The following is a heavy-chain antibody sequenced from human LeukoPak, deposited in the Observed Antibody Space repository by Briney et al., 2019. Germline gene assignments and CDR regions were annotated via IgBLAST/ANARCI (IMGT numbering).Heavy chain of an antibody. CDR3: ARWPFYCSGGSCYFDY. J-gene: IGHJ4*02. D-gene: IGHD2-15*01. CDR2: ISSSSSTI. Sequence: SGGSLRLSCAGSGFSFRSFWMSWVRQAPGKGLEWASYISSSSSTIYYGDSVKGRFTISRDNAKNSLFLEMNSLRAEDTAVYYCARWPFYCSGGSCYFDYWGQGTLVTVSS. V-gene: IGHV3-48*01. CDR1: GFSFRSFW.